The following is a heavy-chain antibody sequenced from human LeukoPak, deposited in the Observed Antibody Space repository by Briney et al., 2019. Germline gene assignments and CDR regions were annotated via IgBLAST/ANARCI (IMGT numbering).Heavy chain of an antibody. CDR1: GFTFSTSV. CDR3: VRGTGY. CDR2: ISSNGDNT. Sequence: PGGSLRLSCSVSGFTFSTSVMHWVREAPGKRLEYVSAISSNGDNTYYADSVKGRFTISRDNSKNTLYLQMSSLRADDTAVYYCVRGTGYWGQGTLVTVSS. J-gene: IGHJ4*02. V-gene: IGHV3-64D*06.